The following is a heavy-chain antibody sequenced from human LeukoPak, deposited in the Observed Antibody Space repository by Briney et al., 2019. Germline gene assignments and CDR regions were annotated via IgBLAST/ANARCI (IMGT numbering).Heavy chain of an antibody. D-gene: IGHD6-19*01. Sequence: KSGGSLRLSCAASGFTFSSYSMNWVRQAPGKGLEWVSSITSSSSYIYHADSVKGRFTISRDNARNSLYLQMNSLRAEDTAVYYCARVFGSGRSAEYFQHWGQGTLVTVSS. CDR2: ITSSSSYI. CDR3: ARVFGSGRSAEYFQH. J-gene: IGHJ1*01. V-gene: IGHV3-21*01. CDR1: GFTFSSYS.